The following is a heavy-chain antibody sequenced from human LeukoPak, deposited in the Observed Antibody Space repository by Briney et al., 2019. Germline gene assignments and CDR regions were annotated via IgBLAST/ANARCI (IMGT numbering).Heavy chain of an antibody. D-gene: IGHD1-1*01. Sequence: GGSLRLSCAASGFTFSSYWMSWVRQAPGKGLEWVSSISSTGSSIYYADSVKGRFTIFRDNAKNSLYLQMSSLRVEDTAVYYCARDDVAWNDVHWFDPWGQGTLVTVSS. V-gene: IGHV3-21*01. CDR3: ARDDVAWNDVHWFDP. CDR1: GFTFSSYW. CDR2: ISSTGSSI. J-gene: IGHJ5*02.